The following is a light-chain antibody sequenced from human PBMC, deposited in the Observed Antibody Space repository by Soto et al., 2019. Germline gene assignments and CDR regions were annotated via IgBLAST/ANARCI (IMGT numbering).Light chain of an antibody. CDR2: DAS. CDR1: QSVSTN. V-gene: IGKV3-15*01. Sequence: EVVMTQSPATLSVSPGGRAILSCRASQSVSTNLAWYQQKPGQAPRLLIYDASTRATGIPARFSGSGSGTEFTLTISSLQSEDFAVYYCQLYNNWPLTFGQGTKVDIK. CDR3: QLYNNWPLT. J-gene: IGKJ1*01.